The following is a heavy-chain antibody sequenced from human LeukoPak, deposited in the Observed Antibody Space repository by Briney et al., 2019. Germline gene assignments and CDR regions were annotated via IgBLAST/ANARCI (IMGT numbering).Heavy chain of an antibody. CDR2: IYSGDST. J-gene: IGHJ4*02. CDR1: GFTVSSSY. V-gene: IGHV3-66*01. CDR3: ARGDSSWYPYFDF. Sequence: GGSLRLSCAASGFTVSSSYMNWVRQAPGKGLEGVSVIYSGDSTYYADSVKGRFTISRDISKNTLHLQMNSLRAEDSAVYYCARGDSSWYPYFDFWGQGTLVTVSS. D-gene: IGHD6-13*01.